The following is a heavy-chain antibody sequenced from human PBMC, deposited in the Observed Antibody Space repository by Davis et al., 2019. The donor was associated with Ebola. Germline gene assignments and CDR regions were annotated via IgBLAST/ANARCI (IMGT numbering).Heavy chain of an antibody. V-gene: IGHV4-4*02. CDR3: ARNQYCSSTSCFLYYYCGMDV. D-gene: IGHD2-2*01. Sequence: SETLSLTCAVSGGSISSSNWWSWVRQPPGKGLEWIGEIYHSGSTNYNPSLKSRVTISVDKSKNQFSLKLSSVTAADTAVYYCARNQYCSSTSCFLYYYCGMDVWGKGTTVTVSS. CDR1: GGSISSSNW. J-gene: IGHJ6*04. CDR2: IYHSGST.